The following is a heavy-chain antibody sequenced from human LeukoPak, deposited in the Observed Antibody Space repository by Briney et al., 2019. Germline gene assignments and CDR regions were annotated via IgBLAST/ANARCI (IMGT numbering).Heavy chain of an antibody. D-gene: IGHD3-3*01. Sequence: GGSLRLSCVGSGFRFSDHYMSWIRQAPGKGLEWVSYISNDSVDKYYVDSVRGRFTISRDNAKKSMYLQMSGLRVEDTAVYYCARRDWVSGAVRAFDIWGQGTMVTVSS. CDR2: ISNDSVDK. V-gene: IGHV3-11*04. J-gene: IGHJ3*02. CDR1: GFRFSDHY. CDR3: ARRDWVSGAVRAFDI.